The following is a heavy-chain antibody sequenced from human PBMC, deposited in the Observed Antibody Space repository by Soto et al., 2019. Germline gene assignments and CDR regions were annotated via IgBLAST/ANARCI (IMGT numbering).Heavy chain of an antibody. V-gene: IGHV4-61*03. Sequence: QVQLQESGPGLVKSSETLSLTCTVSGASVSSEHYYWNWIRQPPGKGLEWIGYFYYTGSTNYNPSLESRLTMSVDMSKNHFSLKLSSVTAADTAVYYCAGGTDGKKVAYWGQGTLVTVSS. J-gene: IGHJ4*02. CDR3: AGGTDGKKVAY. CDR2: FYYTGST. CDR1: GASVSSEHYY. D-gene: IGHD5-12*01.